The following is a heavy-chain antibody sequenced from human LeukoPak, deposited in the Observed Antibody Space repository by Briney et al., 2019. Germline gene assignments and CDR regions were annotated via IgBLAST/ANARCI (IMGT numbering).Heavy chain of an antibody. CDR3: ARTYINFNTYFDP. CDR2: ISHIGST. J-gene: IGHJ5*02. V-gene: IGHV4-38-2*02. CDR1: GYSINNGYN. Sequence: SETLSLTCSVSGYSINNGYNWGWVRQPPGQGLECIGSISHIGSTYYNQSLESRVTISLDTSKNQFSLKLSSVTAADTAVYYCARTYINFNTYFDPWGQGTLVTVSS. D-gene: IGHD4-11*01.